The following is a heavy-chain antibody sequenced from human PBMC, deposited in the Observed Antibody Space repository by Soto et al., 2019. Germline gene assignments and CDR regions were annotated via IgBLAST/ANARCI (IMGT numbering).Heavy chain of an antibody. CDR3: APWFGAFDY. V-gene: IGHV3-30*03. Sequence: QVQLVESGGSMVQPGRSLRLSSAASGFTFSSYGMHWVRQAPGKGLEWVAVISYDGSNKYYADSVKGRFTISRDNSKNTLYLQMNSLRAEDTAVYYCAPWFGAFDYWGQGTLVTVSS. J-gene: IGHJ4*02. CDR1: GFTFSSYG. CDR2: ISYDGSNK. D-gene: IGHD3-10*01.